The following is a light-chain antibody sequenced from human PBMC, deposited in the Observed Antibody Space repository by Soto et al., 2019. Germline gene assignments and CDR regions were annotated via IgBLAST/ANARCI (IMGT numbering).Light chain of an antibody. CDR2: EVS. Sequence: QSVLAQPASVSGSPGQSITISCTAASTDVDDYYLVSWYQHHPGKAPKLIIYEVSNRPSGVSHRFSASMSGNTASLTISGLQAEDEADYYCGSYTNTPYVFGTGTKVTVL. CDR3: GSYTNTPYV. CDR1: STDVDDYYL. J-gene: IGLJ1*01. V-gene: IGLV2-14*01.